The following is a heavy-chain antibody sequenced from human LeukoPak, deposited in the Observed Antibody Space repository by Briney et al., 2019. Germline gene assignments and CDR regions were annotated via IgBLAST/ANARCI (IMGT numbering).Heavy chain of an antibody. CDR3: ARDGGIAVAGGAFDN. CDR1: GGSISSGGYY. V-gene: IGHV4-31*03. CDR2: IYYSGST. J-gene: IGHJ3*02. Sequence: SETLSLTCTVSGGSISSGGYYWSWIRRHPGKGLEWIGYIYYSGSTYYNPSLKSRVTISVDTSKNQFSLKLSSVTAADTAVYYCARDGGIAVAGGAFDNWGQGTMVTVPS. D-gene: IGHD6-19*01.